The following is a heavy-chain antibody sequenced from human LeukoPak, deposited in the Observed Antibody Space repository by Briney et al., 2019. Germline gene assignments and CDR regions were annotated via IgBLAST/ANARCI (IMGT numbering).Heavy chain of an antibody. J-gene: IGHJ6*04. V-gene: IGHV3-23*01. Sequence: GGPLRLSCETSGFSFSSYAMSWVRKAPGKGLEWVSGIRQSDGRTYYADAVTGRFTISTDNSKNTLYLQMNSLRAEDTALYYCAELGITMIGGVWGKGTTVTISS. CDR3: AELGITMIGGV. D-gene: IGHD3-10*02. CDR1: GFSFSSYA. CDR2: IRQSDGRT.